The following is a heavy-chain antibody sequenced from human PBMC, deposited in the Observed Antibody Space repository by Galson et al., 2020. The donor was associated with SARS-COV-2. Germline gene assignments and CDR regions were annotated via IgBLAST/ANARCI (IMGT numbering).Heavy chain of an antibody. CDR2: INSKTDGGTT. V-gene: IGHV3-15*01. J-gene: IGHJ3*02. CDR1: GITFSKAW. Sequence: GGSLSLSCAASGITFSKAWMSWVRQAPGKGLEWVGRINSKTDGGTTDYAAPVKGRFTISRDESNNTLYLQMNSLKTDDTAVYYCTTDRITGTTDEAFEIWGQGTRVTVSS. CDR3: TTDRITGTTDEAFEI. D-gene: IGHD1-7*01.